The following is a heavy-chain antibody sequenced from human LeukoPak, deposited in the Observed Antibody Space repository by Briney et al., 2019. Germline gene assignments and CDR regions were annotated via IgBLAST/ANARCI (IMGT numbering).Heavy chain of an antibody. D-gene: IGHD1-20*01. CDR1: GGSISSYY. Sequence: PSETLSLTCTVSGGSISSYYWSWIRQPAGKGLEWIGRIYTSGSTNYNPSLKSRVIISVDKSKNQFSLKLSSVTAADTAVYYCARVGITGINWFDPWGQGTLVTVSS. CDR3: ARVGITGINWFDP. J-gene: IGHJ5*02. CDR2: IYTSGST. V-gene: IGHV4-4*07.